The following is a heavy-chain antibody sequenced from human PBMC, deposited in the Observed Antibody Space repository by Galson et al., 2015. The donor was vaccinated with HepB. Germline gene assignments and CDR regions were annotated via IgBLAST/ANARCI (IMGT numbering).Heavy chain of an antibody. CDR3: ARDSPSPRNIAARPRDDYYYYGMDV. J-gene: IGHJ6*02. CDR1: GGTFSSYA. V-gene: IGHV1-69*06. Sequence: SVKVSCKASGGTFSSYAISWVRQAPGQGLEWMGGIIPIFGTANYAQKFQGRVTITADKSTSTAYMELSSLRSEDTAVYYCARDSPSPRNIAARPRDDYYYYGMDVWGQGTTVTVSS. CDR2: IIPIFGTA. D-gene: IGHD6-6*01.